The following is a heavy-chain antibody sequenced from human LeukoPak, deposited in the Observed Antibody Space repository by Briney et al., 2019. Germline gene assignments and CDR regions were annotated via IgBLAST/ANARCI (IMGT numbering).Heavy chain of an antibody. CDR2: ITPSGGA. V-gene: IGHV1-46*04. J-gene: IGHJ4*02. CDR1: GYTFTSYH. CDR3: ARERDGSWCIDY. Sequence: ASVKVSCKASGYTFTSYHMHWVRQAPGQGLEWMGVITPSGGARYAQRWQGRVTMTRDTATSTAYMALSSLTSEDTALYYCARERDGSWCIDYWGQGTLVTVSS. D-gene: IGHD6-13*01.